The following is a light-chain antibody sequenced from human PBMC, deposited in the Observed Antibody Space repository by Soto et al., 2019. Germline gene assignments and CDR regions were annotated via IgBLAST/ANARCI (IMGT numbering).Light chain of an antibody. V-gene: IGKV3-20*01. J-gene: IGKJ1*01. CDR1: LSVSSSY. CDR2: GPS. CDR3: QQYGSSPWT. Sequence: EIVMTQSPGTLSLSPGERATLSCRASLSVSSSYLAWYQQKPGQAPRLLIYGPSSRATGIPDRFSGGGSGTDFALTISRLEPEDCAVYYCQQYGSSPWTFGQGTQVEVK.